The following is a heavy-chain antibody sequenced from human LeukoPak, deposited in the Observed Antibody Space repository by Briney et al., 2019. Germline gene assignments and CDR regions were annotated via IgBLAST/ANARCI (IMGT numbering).Heavy chain of an antibody. J-gene: IGHJ3*02. Sequence: GGSLRLSCAASGFTFSSYAMSWVRQAPGKGLEWVSAISGSGDNTYYADSVKGRFTISRDNSKNTLSLQMNSLRAEDTAVYYCAKDNVIVGATSGAFDIWGQGTVVTVSS. D-gene: IGHD1-26*01. CDR1: GFTFSSYA. CDR2: ISGSGDNT. CDR3: AKDNVIVGATSGAFDI. V-gene: IGHV3-23*01.